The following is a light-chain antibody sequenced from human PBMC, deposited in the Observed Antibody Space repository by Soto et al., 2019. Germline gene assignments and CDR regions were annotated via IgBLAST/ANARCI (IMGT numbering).Light chain of an antibody. J-gene: IGKJ1*01. CDR2: RAS. V-gene: IGKV3-15*01. CDR1: QNIYSN. CDR3: LQYHNLWA. Sequence: IVMTQSPATLSVSPGERVTLSCRASQNIYSNIAWYQQRPGQAPRLLIYRASTRATGVPARFSGSGSGTDFTITISGRQSEDFSVYSCLQYHNLWAFGQGTKVEIK.